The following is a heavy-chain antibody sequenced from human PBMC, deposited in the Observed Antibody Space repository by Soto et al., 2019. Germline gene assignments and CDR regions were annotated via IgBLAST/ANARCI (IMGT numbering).Heavy chain of an antibody. V-gene: IGHV3-48*03. CDR2: ISSSGRTI. D-gene: IGHD6-13*01. CDR3: ARKGYSSSWYVYYGLDV. Sequence: EVQLVESGGGLVQPGGSLRLSCAASGFTFSTYEMNWVRQPPGKGLEWVSSISSSGRTISYADSVKGRFTISRDNAKNSVSLQMNSLRVEDTAVYYCARKGYSSSWYVYYGLDVWGQGTTVTVAS. CDR1: GFTFSTYE. J-gene: IGHJ6*02.